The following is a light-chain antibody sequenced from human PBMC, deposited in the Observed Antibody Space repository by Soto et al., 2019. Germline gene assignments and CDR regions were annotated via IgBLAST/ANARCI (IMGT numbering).Light chain of an antibody. CDR1: NLGDKH. V-gene: IGLV3-1*01. Sequence: SYELTQPPSVSVSPGQTASITCSGENLGDKHTFWYQQKPGQSPVLVIYQDDKRPSGIPERFSGSNSGNTATLTISGTQAMDEADYHCQAWDSTTLVVFGGGTKVTVL. CDR3: QAWDSTTLVV. CDR2: QDD. J-gene: IGLJ2*01.